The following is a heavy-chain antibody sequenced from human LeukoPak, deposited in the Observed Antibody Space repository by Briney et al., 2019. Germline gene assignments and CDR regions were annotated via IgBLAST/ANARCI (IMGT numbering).Heavy chain of an antibody. Sequence: PGGSLRLSCAASGFTFSSDAMSWVRQAPGKGLEWVSSMSSSSSYIYYADSVKGRFTISRDNVKNSLYLQMNSLRAEDTAVYYCARGLGGYDQFFDYWGQGTLVTVSS. D-gene: IGHD5-12*01. CDR1: GFTFSSDA. CDR2: MSSSSSYI. CDR3: ARGLGGYDQFFDY. J-gene: IGHJ4*02. V-gene: IGHV3-21*01.